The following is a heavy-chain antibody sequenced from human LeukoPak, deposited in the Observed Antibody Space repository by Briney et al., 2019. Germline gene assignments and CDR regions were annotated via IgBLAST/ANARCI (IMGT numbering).Heavy chain of an antibody. CDR1: GFTFDDYA. CDR3: AKDGTAGGIVGAFYDC. Sequence: GGSLRLSCAASGFTFDDYAMHWVRQAPGKGLEWVSGISWNSGSIGYADSVKGRFTISRDNAKNSLYLQMNSLRAEDTALYYCAKDGTAGGIVGAFYDCWGQGTLVTVSS. CDR2: ISWNSGSI. V-gene: IGHV3-9*01. D-gene: IGHD1-26*01. J-gene: IGHJ4*02.